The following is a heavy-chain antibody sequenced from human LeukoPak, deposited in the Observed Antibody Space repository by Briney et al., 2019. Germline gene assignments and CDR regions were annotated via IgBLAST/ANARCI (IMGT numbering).Heavy chain of an antibody. Sequence: GASVKVSCKASGYTFTSYGISWVRQAPGQGLEWMGWISAYNGNTNYAQKLQGRVTMTTDTSTSTAYMELRSLRSDDTAVYYCARRSLFAQEDGSIPIWGQGTLVTVSS. D-gene: IGHD3-10*02. CDR1: GYTFTSYG. CDR3: ARRSLFAQEDGSIPI. CDR2: ISAYNGNT. J-gene: IGHJ4*02. V-gene: IGHV1-18*01.